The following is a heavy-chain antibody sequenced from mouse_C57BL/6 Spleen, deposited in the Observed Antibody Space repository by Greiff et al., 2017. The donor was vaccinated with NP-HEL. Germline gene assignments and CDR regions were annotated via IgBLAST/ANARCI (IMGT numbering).Heavy chain of an antibody. CDR3: ARLTAQATAMDY. CDR2: TSSGSSTI. D-gene: IGHD3-2*02. Sequence: EVKLVESGGGLVKPGGSLKLSCAASGFTFSDYGMHWVRQAPEKGLEWVAYTSSGSSTIYYADTVKGRFTISRDNAKNTLFLQMTSLRSEDTAMYYCARLTAQATAMDYWGQGTSVTVSS. CDR1: GFTFSDYG. J-gene: IGHJ4*01. V-gene: IGHV5-17*01.